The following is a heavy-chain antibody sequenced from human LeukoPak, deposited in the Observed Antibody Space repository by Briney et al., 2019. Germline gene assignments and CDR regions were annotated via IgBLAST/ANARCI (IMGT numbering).Heavy chain of an antibody. CDR3: ARDQYDTWSRRGNFDS. Sequence: GGSLRLSCAASEFTFSSYWMSWVRQAPGKGREWVANIKLDGSEKNYVDSVKGRFTISRDNTKNSLYLQMNSLRAEDTAVFYCARDQYDTWSRRGNFDSWGQGTLVIVSS. D-gene: IGHD3-3*01. V-gene: IGHV3-7*03. CDR1: EFTFSSYW. CDR2: IKLDGSEK. J-gene: IGHJ4*02.